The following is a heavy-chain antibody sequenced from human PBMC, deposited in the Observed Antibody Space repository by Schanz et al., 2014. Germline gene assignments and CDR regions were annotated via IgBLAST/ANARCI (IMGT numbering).Heavy chain of an antibody. V-gene: IGHV3-53*01. Sequence: EVQLVESGGGLIQPGGSLRLSCAASGFTVSSNYMSWVRQAPGKGLEWVSVIYSGGSTYYADSVKGRFTISRDNSKNTLYLQMNSLRAEDTAVYCCARDRWDWNNAFDIWGQGTMVTVSS. D-gene: IGHD1-1*01. CDR3: ARDRWDWNNAFDI. J-gene: IGHJ3*02. CDR1: GFTVSSNY. CDR2: IYSGGST.